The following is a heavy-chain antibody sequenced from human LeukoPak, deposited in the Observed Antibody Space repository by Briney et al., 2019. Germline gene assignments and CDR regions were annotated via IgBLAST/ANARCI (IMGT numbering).Heavy chain of an antibody. CDR1: GFTFSSYW. J-gene: IGHJ4*02. Sequence: GGSLRLSCAASGFTFSSYWMSWVRQAPGKGLEWVANIKQDGSEKYYVDSVKGRFTISRDNAKNSLYLQMNNLRAEDTAVYYCARDADPREGSYYFDYWGQGTLVTVSS. D-gene: IGHD1-26*01. CDR3: ARDADPREGSYYFDY. CDR2: IKQDGSEK. V-gene: IGHV3-7*01.